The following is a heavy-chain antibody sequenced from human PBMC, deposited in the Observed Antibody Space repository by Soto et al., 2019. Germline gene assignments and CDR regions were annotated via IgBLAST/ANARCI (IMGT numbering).Heavy chain of an antibody. CDR2: INHSGST. V-gene: IGHV4-34*01. CDR3: ARAGYSYGKRFDY. CDR1: GGSFSGYY. Sequence: SETLSLTCAVYGGSFSGYYWSWIRQPPGKGLEWIGEINHSGSTNYNPSLKSRVTISVDTSKNQFSLKLSSVTAADTAVYYCARAGYSYGKRFDYWGQGTLVTVSS. D-gene: IGHD5-18*01. J-gene: IGHJ4*02.